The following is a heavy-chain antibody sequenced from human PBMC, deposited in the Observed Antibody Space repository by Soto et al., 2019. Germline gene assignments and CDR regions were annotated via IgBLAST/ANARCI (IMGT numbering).Heavy chain of an antibody. Sequence: QVQLVQSGAEVKKPGASVKVSCKASGYTFTSYDINWVRQATGQGLEWMGWMNPNSGNTGYAQKFQGRITTTRNTSISTAYMELSSLRSEDTAVYYCAIIEYSSSDVDYWGQGTLVTVSS. CDR3: AIIEYSSSDVDY. D-gene: IGHD6-6*01. J-gene: IGHJ4*02. CDR1: GYTFTSYD. CDR2: MNPNSGNT. V-gene: IGHV1-8*01.